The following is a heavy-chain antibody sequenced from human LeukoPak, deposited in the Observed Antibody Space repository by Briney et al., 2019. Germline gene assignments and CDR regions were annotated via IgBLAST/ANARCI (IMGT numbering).Heavy chain of an antibody. V-gene: IGHV3-30-3*01. J-gene: IGHJ4*02. D-gene: IGHD5-18*01. CDR1: GFTFSSYA. Sequence: GGSLRLSCAASGFTFSSYAMHWVRQAPGKGLEWVAVISYDGSNKYYADSVKGRFTTSRDNSKNTLYLQMNSLRAEDTAVYYCAKDLWIQLWSPFDYWGQGTLVTVSS. CDR3: AKDLWIQLWSPFDY. CDR2: ISYDGSNK.